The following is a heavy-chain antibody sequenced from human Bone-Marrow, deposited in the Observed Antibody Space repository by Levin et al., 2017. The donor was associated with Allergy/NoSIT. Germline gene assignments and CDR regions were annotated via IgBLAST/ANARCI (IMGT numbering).Heavy chain of an antibody. D-gene: IGHD2-2*01. CDR2: IKQDGSEK. CDR1: GFTFSSYW. V-gene: IGHV3-7*04. CDR3: AREHCSSTSCYGWNYYYYYYMDV. Sequence: SCAASGFTFSSYWMSWVRQAPGKGLEWVANIKQDGSEKYYVDSVKGRFTISRDNAKNSLYLQMNSLRAEDTAVYYCAREHCSSTSCYGWNYYYYYYMDVWGKGTTVTVSS. J-gene: IGHJ6*03.